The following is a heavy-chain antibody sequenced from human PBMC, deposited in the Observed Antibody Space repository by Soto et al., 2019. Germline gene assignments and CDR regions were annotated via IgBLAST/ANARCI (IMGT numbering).Heavy chain of an antibody. J-gene: IGHJ4*02. D-gene: IGHD6-19*01. CDR2: IWYDGSNK. CDR1: GFTFSSYG. V-gene: IGHV3-33*01. CDR3: ARDQGSGWYYFDY. Sequence: GGSLRLSCAASGFTFSSYGMHWVRQAPGKGLEWVAVIWYDGSNKYYADSVKGRFTISRDNSKNTLYLQMNSLRAEDTAVYYCARDQGSGWYYFDYWGQGTLVTVSS.